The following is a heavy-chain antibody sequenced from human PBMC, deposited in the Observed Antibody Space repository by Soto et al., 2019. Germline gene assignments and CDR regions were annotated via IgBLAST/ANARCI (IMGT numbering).Heavy chain of an antibody. J-gene: IGHJ6*02. CDR2: ISSSSSTI. Sequence: GGSLRLSCAASGFTFSSYSMNWVRQAPGKGLEWVSYISSSSSTIYYADSVEGRFTISRDNAKNSLYLQMNSLRDEDTAVYYCAIDYGGNSYYYGMDVWGQGTTVTVSS. CDR3: AIDYGGNSYYYGMDV. D-gene: IGHD4-17*01. V-gene: IGHV3-48*02. CDR1: GFTFSSYS.